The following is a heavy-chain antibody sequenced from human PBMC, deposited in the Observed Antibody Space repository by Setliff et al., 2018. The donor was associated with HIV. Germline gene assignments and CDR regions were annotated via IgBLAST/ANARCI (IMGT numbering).Heavy chain of an antibody. J-gene: IGHJ4*02. CDR3: ARGLSFYDPGGFDY. CDR1: GGSISSYY. CDR2: IYTSGST. D-gene: IGHD3-22*01. Sequence: SETLSLTCTASGGSISSYYWSWIRQPPGKGLEWIGYIYTSGSTNYNPSLKSRVTISIDTSKNQFSLKLSSVTAADTAVYYCARGLSFYDPGGFDYWGQGTLVTVSS. V-gene: IGHV4-4*09.